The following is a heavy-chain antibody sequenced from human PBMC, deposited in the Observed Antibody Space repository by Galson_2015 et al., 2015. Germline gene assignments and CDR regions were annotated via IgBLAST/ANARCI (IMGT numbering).Heavy chain of an antibody. Sequence: SLRLSCAASGFTFSSYWMSWVRQAPGKGLEWVANIKQDGSEKYYVDSVKGRFTISRDNAKNSLYLQMNSLRAEDTAVYYCARSLVRGDITYYFDYWGQGTLVTVSS. CDR3: ARSLVRGDITYYFDY. V-gene: IGHV3-7*01. CDR2: IKQDGSEK. D-gene: IGHD3-10*01. J-gene: IGHJ4*02. CDR1: GFTFSSYW.